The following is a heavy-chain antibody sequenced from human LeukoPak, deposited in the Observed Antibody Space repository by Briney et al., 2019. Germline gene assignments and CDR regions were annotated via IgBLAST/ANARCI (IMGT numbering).Heavy chain of an antibody. CDR3: ARGGYTGYDFHY. J-gene: IGHJ4*02. CDR2: ISYDGSNK. D-gene: IGHD5-12*01. CDR1: GFTFSSYG. V-gene: IGHV3-30*03. Sequence: GRSLRLSCAASGFTFSSYGMHWVRQAPGKGLEWVAVISYDGSNKYYADSVKGRFTISRDNSKNTLYLQMNSLRAEDTAVFYCARGGYTGYDFHYWGQGTLVTVSS.